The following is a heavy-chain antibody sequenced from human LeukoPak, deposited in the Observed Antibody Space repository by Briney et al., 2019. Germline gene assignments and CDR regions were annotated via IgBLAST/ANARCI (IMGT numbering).Heavy chain of an antibody. Sequence: GGSLRLSCAASGFTFDDYAMHWVRQAPGKGLEWVSGISWNSGSIGYADSVKGRFTISRANAKNSLYLQMNSLRAEDTALYYCAKGGSGFTNYFDYWGQGTLVTVSS. J-gene: IGHJ4*02. V-gene: IGHV3-9*01. CDR2: ISWNSGSI. D-gene: IGHD3-22*01. CDR1: GFTFDDYA. CDR3: AKGGSGFTNYFDY.